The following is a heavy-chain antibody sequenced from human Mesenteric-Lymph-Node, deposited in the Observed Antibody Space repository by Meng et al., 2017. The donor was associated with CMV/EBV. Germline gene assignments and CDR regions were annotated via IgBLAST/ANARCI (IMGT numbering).Heavy chain of an antibody. V-gene: IGHV1-46*02. D-gene: IGHD6-13*01. Sequence: GYTFNSYYMHWVRQAPGQGLEWMGIINPSGGSTSYAQKFQGRVTMTRDTSTSTVYMELSSLRSEDTAVYYCARDGQYSSSWWGEFDYWGQGTLVTVSS. CDR2: INPSGGST. CDR1: GYTFNSYY. CDR3: ARDGQYSSSWWGEFDY. J-gene: IGHJ4*02.